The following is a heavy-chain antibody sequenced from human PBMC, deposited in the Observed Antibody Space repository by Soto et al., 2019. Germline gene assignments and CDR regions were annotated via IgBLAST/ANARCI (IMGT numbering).Heavy chain of an antibody. V-gene: IGHV3-33*06. CDR3: AKKIYHRFDP. D-gene: IGHD3-16*02. J-gene: IGHJ5*02. Sequence: GGSLRLSCAASGFTFSSYGMHWVRQAPGKGLEWVAVIWYDGSNKYYADSVKGRFTISRDNSKNTLYLQMNSLRAEDTAVYYCAKKIYHRFDPWGPGTLVTVSS. CDR1: GFTFSSYG. CDR2: IWYDGSNK.